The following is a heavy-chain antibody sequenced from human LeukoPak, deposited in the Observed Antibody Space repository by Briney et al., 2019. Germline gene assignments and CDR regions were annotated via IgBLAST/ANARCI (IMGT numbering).Heavy chain of an antibody. CDR1: GFTFSSYA. J-gene: IGHJ5*02. V-gene: IGHV3-30-3*01. Sequence: GGSLRLSCAASGFTFSSYAMHWVRQAPGKGLEWVAVISYDGSNKYYADSVKGRFTISRDNSKNTLYLQMNSLRAEDTAVYYCARGRGVVVVAATFDPWGQETLVTVSS. D-gene: IGHD2-15*01. CDR2: ISYDGSNK. CDR3: ARGRGVVVVAATFDP.